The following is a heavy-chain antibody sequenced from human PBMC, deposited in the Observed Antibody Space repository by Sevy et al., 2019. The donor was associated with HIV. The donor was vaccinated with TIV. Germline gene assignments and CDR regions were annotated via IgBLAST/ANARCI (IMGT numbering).Heavy chain of an antibody. D-gene: IGHD4-17*01. J-gene: IGHJ4*02. CDR3: ARVNSFDGDYVGGDY. CDR2: ISYDGGNK. CDR1: GFTFSMYA. Sequence: GGSLRLSCAASGFTFSMYAIKWVRQAPGKGLEWVALISYDGGNKYHADSVKSRFTISRDNSKNTLYLQMNSLGAEDTAVYYCARVNSFDGDYVGGDYWGQRTLVTVSS. V-gene: IGHV3-30-3*01.